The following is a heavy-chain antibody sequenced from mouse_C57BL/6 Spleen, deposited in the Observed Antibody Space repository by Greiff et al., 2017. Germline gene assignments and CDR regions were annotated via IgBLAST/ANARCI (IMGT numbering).Heavy chain of an antibody. D-gene: IGHD1-1*01. J-gene: IGHJ3*01. CDR3: ANYYGSSYGGFAY. CDR2: IDPSDSET. V-gene: IGHV1-52*01. CDR1: GYTFTSYW. Sequence: VQLQQPGAELVRPGSSVKLSCKASGYTFTSYWMHWVKQRPIQGLEWIGNIDPSDSETHYNQKFKDKATLTVDKSSSTAYMQLSSLTSEDSAVYYCANYYGSSYGGFAYWGQGTLVTVSA.